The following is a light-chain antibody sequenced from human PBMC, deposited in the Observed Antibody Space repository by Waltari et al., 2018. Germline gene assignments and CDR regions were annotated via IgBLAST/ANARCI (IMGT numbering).Light chain of an antibody. CDR2: VYSEGGP. J-gene: IGLJ3*02. CDR3: QTGGHGTWV. V-gene: IGLV4-69*01. Sequence: EMGPRYLMKVYSEGGPSKGDKIPDRVSGSSSGAEHYLTISSLQSEDEADYYCQTGGHGTWVFGGGTKLTVL.